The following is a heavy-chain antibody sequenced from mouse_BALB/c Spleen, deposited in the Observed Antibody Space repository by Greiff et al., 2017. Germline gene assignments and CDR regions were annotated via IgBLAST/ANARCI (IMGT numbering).Heavy chain of an antibody. V-gene: IGHV1S56*01. CDR3: ARVLGEMDY. J-gene: IGHJ4*01. Sequence: VQLQESGPELVKPGASVRISCKASGYTFTSYYIHWVKQRPGQGLEWIGWIYPGNVNTKYNEKFKGKATLTADKSSSTAYMQLSSLTSEDSAVYFCARVLGEMDYWGQGTSVTVSS. CDR2: IYPGNVNT. CDR1: GYTFTSYY. D-gene: IGHD4-1*01.